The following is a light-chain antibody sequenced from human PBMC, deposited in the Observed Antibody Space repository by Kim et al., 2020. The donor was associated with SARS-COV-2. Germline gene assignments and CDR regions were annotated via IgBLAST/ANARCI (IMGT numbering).Light chain of an antibody. J-gene: IGLJ2*01. V-gene: IGLV3-19*01. CDR1: SLRKYY. Sequence: SSELTQDSAVSVALGQTVRITCQGDSLRKYYASWYQQKPGQAPVLLIYGKNNRPSGIPDRFSGSSSGNTASLTIAGAQAEDEADYYCNSRDTSNFVIFGGGTQLTVL. CDR3: NSRDTSNFVI. CDR2: GKN.